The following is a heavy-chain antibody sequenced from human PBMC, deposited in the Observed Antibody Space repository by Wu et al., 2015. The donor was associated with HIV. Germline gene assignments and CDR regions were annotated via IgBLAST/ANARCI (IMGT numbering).Heavy chain of an antibody. CDR2: ISTYNGNT. D-gene: IGHD3-10*01. CDR1: GYTFNTYG. V-gene: IGHV1-18*01. J-gene: IGHJ4*02. CDR3: ARVGPXFGVPLAY. Sequence: QVKLVQSGAEVKKPGASVKVSCKASGYTFNTYGISWVREAPGQGLEWMGWISTYNGNTNFAQKFQGRVTMTTDTSTTTVYMELRSLRSDDTAVYYCARVGPXFGVPLAYWGQGTLVTVSS.